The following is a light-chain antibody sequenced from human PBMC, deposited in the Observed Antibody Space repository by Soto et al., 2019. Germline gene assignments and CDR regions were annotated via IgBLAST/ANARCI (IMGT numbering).Light chain of an antibody. CDR1: ISDVGGYNY. J-gene: IGLJ1*01. V-gene: IGLV2-14*03. CDR2: EVS. Sequence: QSALTQPSSLSGSPGQSITISCTGTISDVGGYNYVSWSQQHPGKAPKPLISEVSNRPSGVSNRFSGSKSGNTASLTISGLQADDEADYYCSSYTASRTLLFGTGTKVTVL. CDR3: SSYTASRTLL.